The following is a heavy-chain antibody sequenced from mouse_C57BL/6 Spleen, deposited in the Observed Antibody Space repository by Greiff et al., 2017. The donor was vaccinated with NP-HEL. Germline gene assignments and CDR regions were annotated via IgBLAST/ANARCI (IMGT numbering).Heavy chain of an antibody. CDR2: ISDGGSYT. CDR3: ARERTDVYDYAGDGVFDY. CDR1: GFTFSSYA. Sequence: EVKVVESGGGLVKPGGSLKLSCAASGFTFSSYAMSWVRQTPEKRLEWVANISDGGSYTYYPDNVKGRFTISRDNATNNLYLQMSHLKSLDTAMLYCARERTDVYDYAGDGVFDYWGQGTPLTVSS. V-gene: IGHV5-4*01. J-gene: IGHJ2*01. D-gene: IGHD2-4*01.